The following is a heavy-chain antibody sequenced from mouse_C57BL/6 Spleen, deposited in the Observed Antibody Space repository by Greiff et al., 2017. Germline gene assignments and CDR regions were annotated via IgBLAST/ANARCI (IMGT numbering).Heavy chain of an antibody. CDR2: IYPRRGNT. Sequence: VQLQQSGAELARPGASVKLSCKASGYTFTSYGISWVKQRTGQGLEWIGEIYPRRGNTYYNEKFKGKATLTADKSSSTAYMELRSLTSEDSAVYFCARSNWEKRAWFAYWGQGTLVTVSA. J-gene: IGHJ3*01. CDR3: ARSNWEKRAWFAY. D-gene: IGHD4-1*01. CDR1: GYTFTSYG. V-gene: IGHV1-81*01.